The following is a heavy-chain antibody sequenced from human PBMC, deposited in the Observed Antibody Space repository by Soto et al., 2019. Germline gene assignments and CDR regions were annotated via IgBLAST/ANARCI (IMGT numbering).Heavy chain of an antibody. CDR2: ISYDGSNK. V-gene: IGHV3-30-3*01. CDR3: ARDPYDDYGDSGGTYYYYYGMDV. D-gene: IGHD4-17*01. Sequence: LRLSFAASGFTFISYAMHWVRQAPGKWLEWVAVISYDGSNKYYADSVKGRFTISRDNSKNTLYLQMNSLRAEDTAVYYCARDPYDDYGDSGGTYYYYYGMDVWGQGTTVTVSS. CDR1: GFTFISYA. J-gene: IGHJ6*02.